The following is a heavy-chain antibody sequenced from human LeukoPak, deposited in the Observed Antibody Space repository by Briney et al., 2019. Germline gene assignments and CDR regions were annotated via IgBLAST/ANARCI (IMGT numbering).Heavy chain of an antibody. Sequence: SETLSLTCAVSGYSISSGYDWGWIRQSPGKGLEWIATIFHSGSIYYNPSLKSRVTLSVDTSKNQFSLRLNSVTAADTALYYCARMGVSYYYDSSTYYPTAFDVWGQGTMVSVSS. J-gene: IGHJ3*01. CDR1: GYSISSGYD. CDR3: ARMGVSYYYDSSTYYPTAFDV. CDR2: IFHSGSI. V-gene: IGHV4-38-2*01. D-gene: IGHD3-22*01.